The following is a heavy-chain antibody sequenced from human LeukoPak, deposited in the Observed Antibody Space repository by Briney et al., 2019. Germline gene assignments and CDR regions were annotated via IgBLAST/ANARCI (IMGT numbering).Heavy chain of an antibody. D-gene: IGHD3-22*01. V-gene: IGHV4-39*01. J-gene: IGHJ5*02. CDR3: ARHLSEGCYDSSGYPVKWFDP. Sequence: PSGTLSPTCTVSGGSISSSSYYWGWIRQPPGKGLEWIGSIHYSGSTYYNPCLKSRVTISVDRSKNQFSLKLSSVTAADTAVYYCARHLSEGCYDSSGYPVKWFDPWGQGTLVTVSS. CDR1: GGSISSSSYY. CDR2: IHYSGST.